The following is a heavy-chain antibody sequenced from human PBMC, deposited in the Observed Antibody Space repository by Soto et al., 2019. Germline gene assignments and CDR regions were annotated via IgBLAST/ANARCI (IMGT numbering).Heavy chain of an antibody. CDR3: ARNYFDSGGGFDY. Sequence: EVQLLESGGGLIQPGGSLRLSCAASGFIVSSNYMSWVRQAPGKGLEWVSVIYRDGSTYYADSVKGRFTISRDNSKNTLYLQMNSLRAEDTAVYYCARNYFDSGGGFDYWGQGTLVTVSS. CDR1: GFIVSSNY. CDR2: IYRDGST. J-gene: IGHJ4*02. D-gene: IGHD3-22*01. V-gene: IGHV3-53*01.